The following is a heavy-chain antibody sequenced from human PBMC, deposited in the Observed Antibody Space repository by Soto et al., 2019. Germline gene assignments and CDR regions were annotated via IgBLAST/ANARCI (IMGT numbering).Heavy chain of an antibody. Sequence: ASVKVSCKASGYGFSTYEIDWLRQAPGQGLEWIGWVGAYRDYTDYAEKFQDRVTMTTDTSTNTAYMELRSLTYNDTAVYYCARDVGDESITYNDAFDVWGQGTMVTVSS. D-gene: IGHD3-10*01. V-gene: IGHV1-18*01. CDR2: VGAYRDYT. CDR3: ARDVGDESITYNDAFDV. J-gene: IGHJ3*01. CDR1: GYGFSTYE.